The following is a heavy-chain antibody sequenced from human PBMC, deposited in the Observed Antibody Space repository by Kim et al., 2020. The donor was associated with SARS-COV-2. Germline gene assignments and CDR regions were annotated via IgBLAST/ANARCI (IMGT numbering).Heavy chain of an antibody. Sequence: SETLSLTCAVYGGSFSGYYWSWIRQPPGKGLEWIGEINHSGSTNYNPSLKSRVTISVDTSKNQFSLKLSSVTAADTAVYYCARVGGASGYCSGGSCYSGNYYGMDVWGQGTTVTVSS. V-gene: IGHV4-34*01. J-gene: IGHJ6*02. CDR1: GGSFSGYY. CDR2: INHSGST. D-gene: IGHD2-15*01. CDR3: ARVGGASGYCSGGSCYSGNYYGMDV.